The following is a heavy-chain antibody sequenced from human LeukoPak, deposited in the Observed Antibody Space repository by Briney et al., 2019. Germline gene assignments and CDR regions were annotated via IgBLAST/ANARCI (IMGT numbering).Heavy chain of an antibody. CDR2: IRYDGSNK. CDR1: GFTFSSYG. Sequence: PGGSLRLSCAASGFTFSSYGMHWVRQAPGKGLEWVAFIRYDGSNKYYADSVKGRFTISRDNSKNTLYLQMNSLRAEDTAVYYCARDRQQLGTYYYYMDVWGKGTTVTVSS. CDR3: ARDRQQLGTYYYYMDV. J-gene: IGHJ6*03. D-gene: IGHD6-13*01. V-gene: IGHV3-30*02.